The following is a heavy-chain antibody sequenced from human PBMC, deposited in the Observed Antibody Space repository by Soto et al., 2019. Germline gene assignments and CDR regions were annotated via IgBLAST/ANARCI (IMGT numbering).Heavy chain of an antibody. CDR3: ARCRGSSGYFWFDP. J-gene: IGHJ5*02. CDR1: GYIFTNYG. Sequence: ASVKVSCKTSGYIFTNYGITWVRQAPGQGLEWVGWISGHNDNTKYAQKVQGRVTLTTDTSTSTAYVELRNLISDDTAVYYCARCRGSSGYFWFDPWGQGTLVTVSS. D-gene: IGHD5-12*01. CDR2: ISGHNDNT. V-gene: IGHV1-18*01.